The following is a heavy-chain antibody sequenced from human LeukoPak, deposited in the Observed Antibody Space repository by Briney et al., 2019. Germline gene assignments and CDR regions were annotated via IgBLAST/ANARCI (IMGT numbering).Heavy chain of an antibody. CDR1: GYIFTDYW. CDR2: VYPRNSES. D-gene: IGHD5-12*01. J-gene: IGHJ4*02. Sequence: NPGGSLRLSCKGSGYIFTDYWITWVRQMPGKGLEWMGIVYPRNSESTYSPSFQGHVTISADKSITTAYLQWSSLKASDTAIYFCARARYSASDTQGFDSWGQGTLVTVSS. CDR3: ARARYSASDTQGFDS. V-gene: IGHV5-51*01.